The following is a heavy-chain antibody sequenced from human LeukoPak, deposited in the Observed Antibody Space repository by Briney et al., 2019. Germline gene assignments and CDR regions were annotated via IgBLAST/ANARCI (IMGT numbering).Heavy chain of an antibody. CDR1: GYTFTGYY. CDR2: INPNSGGT. Sequence: GASVKVSCKASGYTFTGYYMHWVRQAPGQGLEWMGWINPNSGGTNYAQKFRGRVTMTRDTSISTAYMELSRLRSDDTAVYYCARVGDNSSGFYLYWYFALWGRGTLVTVSS. D-gene: IGHD3-22*01. V-gene: IGHV1-2*02. J-gene: IGHJ2*01. CDR3: ARVGDNSSGFYLYWYFAL.